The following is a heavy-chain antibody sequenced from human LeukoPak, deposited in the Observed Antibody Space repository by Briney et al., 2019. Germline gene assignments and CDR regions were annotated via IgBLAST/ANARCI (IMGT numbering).Heavy chain of an antibody. D-gene: IGHD2-15*01. Sequence: SETLSLTCTVSGGSISSSSYYWGWIRQPPGKGLEWIGSIYYSGSTYYNPSLKSRVTISVDTSKNQFSLKLSSVTAADTAVYYCARGAYCSGGSCYGGFDYWGQGTLVTVSS. CDR2: IYYSGST. CDR3: ARGAYCSGGSCYGGFDY. J-gene: IGHJ4*02. CDR1: GGSISSSSYY. V-gene: IGHV4-39*07.